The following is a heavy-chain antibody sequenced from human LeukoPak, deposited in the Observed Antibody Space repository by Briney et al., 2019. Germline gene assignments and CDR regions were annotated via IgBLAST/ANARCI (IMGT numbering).Heavy chain of an antibody. CDR3: ARGSGSYYDY. V-gene: IGHV1-46*01. CDR1: GYTFTNYH. J-gene: IGHJ4*02. Sequence: ASVKVSCKSSGYTFTNYHIHWVRQAPGQGLEWMGIINPSGGSTSYAQNFQGRVTMTRDTSTSTVCMDLSSLRSEDTAVYYCARGSGSYYDYWGQGNLVTVSS. CDR2: INPSGGST. D-gene: IGHD3-10*01.